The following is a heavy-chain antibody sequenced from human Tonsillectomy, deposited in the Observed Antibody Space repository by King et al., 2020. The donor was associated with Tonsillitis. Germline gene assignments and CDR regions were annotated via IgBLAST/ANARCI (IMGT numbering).Heavy chain of an antibody. CDR2: IFSTDEK. Sequence: TLKESGPVLVKPTETLTLTCTVAGFSLSNARMGVNWIRQPPGKALEWLAHIFSTDEKSYSTALKSRVTISKDTSKSQVVLTMNNIDPVDTATYYCERMLAIETSDNYYYGMDVWGQGTTVTVSS. V-gene: IGHV2-26*01. CDR3: ERMLAIETSDNYYYGMDV. D-gene: IGHD2-21*01. J-gene: IGHJ6*02. CDR1: GFSLSNARMG.